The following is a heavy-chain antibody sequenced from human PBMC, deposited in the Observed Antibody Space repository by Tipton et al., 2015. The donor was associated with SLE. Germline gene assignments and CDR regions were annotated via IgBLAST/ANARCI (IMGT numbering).Heavy chain of an antibody. V-gene: IGHV4-4*02. J-gene: IGHJ3*01. CDR2: IHHTGST. D-gene: IGHD2-2*01. CDR3: ARGGTEYPFDF. Sequence: TLSLTCAVSGGPISSGNWWSWVRQPPGKGLEWIGEIHHTGSTSYTPSPKSRVTISVDKSKNQFSLNLSSVTAADTAVYYCARGGTEYPFDFWGQGTMVTVSS. CDR1: GGPISSGNW.